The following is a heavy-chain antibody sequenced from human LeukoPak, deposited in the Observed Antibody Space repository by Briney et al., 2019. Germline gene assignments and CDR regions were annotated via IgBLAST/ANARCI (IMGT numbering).Heavy chain of an antibody. CDR2: IYPGDSDT. CDR3: ATPTYSSSWYVGAFDI. J-gene: IGHJ3*02. V-gene: IGHV5-51*01. Sequence: PGESLKISCKGSGYSFTSYWIGWVRQMPGKGLEWMGIIYPGDSDTRYSPSFQGQVTISADKSISTAYLQWSSLKASDTAMYCCATPTYSSSWYVGAFDIWGQGTMVTVSS. CDR1: GYSFTSYW. D-gene: IGHD6-13*01.